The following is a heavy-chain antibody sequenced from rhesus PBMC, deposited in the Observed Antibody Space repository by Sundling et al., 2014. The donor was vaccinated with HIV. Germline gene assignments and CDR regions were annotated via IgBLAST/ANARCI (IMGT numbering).Heavy chain of an antibody. V-gene: IGHV3-201*01. Sequence: EVQLVESGGGVVQPGGPVRLSCIASGFTFDDYAMHWVRQTPGKRLEWVSGVNWSGDSRYYADSVKGRFTVSRDYAKNSLFLQMDSLRVEDTAFYYCVRDRGAAAGYFDYWGRGSPGHRLL. J-gene: IGHJ4*01. CDR3: VRDRGAAAGYFDY. D-gene: IGHD6-31*01. CDR2: VNWSGDSR. CDR1: GFTFDDYA.